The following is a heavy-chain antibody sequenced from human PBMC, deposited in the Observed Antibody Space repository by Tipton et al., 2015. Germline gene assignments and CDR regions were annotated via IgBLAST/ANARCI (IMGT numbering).Heavy chain of an antibody. CDR3: ARHGPDRWLQFQPFDY. V-gene: IGHV3-15*01. CDR2: IKSKTDGGTT. CDR1: GFTFNNAW. D-gene: IGHD5-24*01. J-gene: IGHJ4*02. Sequence: GSLRLSCAAPGFTFNNAWMSWVRQAPGKGLEWVGRIKSKTDGGTTDYAAPVKGRFTISRDDSKNTLYLQMNSLKTEDTAVYYCARHGPDRWLQFQPFDYWGQGTLVTVSS.